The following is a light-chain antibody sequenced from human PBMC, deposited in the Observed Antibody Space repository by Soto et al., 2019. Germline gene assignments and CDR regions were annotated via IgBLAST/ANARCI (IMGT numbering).Light chain of an antibody. V-gene: IGKV3D-20*02. Sequence: EIVLTQSPGTLSLSPGERATLSCRASQSITSRYLAWYRQKPGQAPRLLIYGASNRATGIPERFSGSGSGTDFTLTISTLEPEDFAVYYCQQRNTWPPITFGQGRRLEI. J-gene: IGKJ5*01. CDR3: QQRNTWPPIT. CDR1: QSITSRY. CDR2: GAS.